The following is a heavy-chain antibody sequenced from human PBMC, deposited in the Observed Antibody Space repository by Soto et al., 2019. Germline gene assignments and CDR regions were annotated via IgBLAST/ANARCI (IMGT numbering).Heavy chain of an antibody. V-gene: IGHV4-59*01. CDR2: IYDSGST. D-gene: IGHD3-10*01. CDR1: GGSISNYY. CDR3: ARARISMVREVITYTMDV. Sequence: QVQLQESGPGLVKPSETLSLTCTVSGGSISNYYWSWIRQPPGEGLEWIGYIYDSGSTNSKPALQNRVTRSEDTSKNQVSLKLRAATAADTAIYCCARARISMVREVITYTMDVWGQGTTVIVSS. J-gene: IGHJ6*01.